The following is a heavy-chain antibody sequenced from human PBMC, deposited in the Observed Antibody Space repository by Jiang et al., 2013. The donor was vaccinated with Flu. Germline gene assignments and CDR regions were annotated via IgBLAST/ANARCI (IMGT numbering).Heavy chain of an antibody. Sequence: GPGLVKPSQTLSLTCTVSGGSISSGDYYWSWIRQPPGKGLEWIGYIYYSGSTYYNPSLKSRVTISVDTSKNQFSLKLSSVTAADTAVYYCAQSRGGYSYVFDYWGQGTLVTVSS. V-gene: IGHV4-30-4*08. CDR2: IYYSGST. D-gene: IGHD5-18*01. CDR1: GGSISSGDYY. CDR3: AQSRGGYSYVFDY. J-gene: IGHJ4*02.